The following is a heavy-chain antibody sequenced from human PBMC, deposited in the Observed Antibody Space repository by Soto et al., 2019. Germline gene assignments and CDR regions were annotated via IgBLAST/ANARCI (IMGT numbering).Heavy chain of an antibody. Sequence: GGSLRLSCAASGFTFSSYAMSWVRQAPGKGLEWVSAISGSGGSTYYADSVKGRFTISRDNSKNTLYLQMNSLRAEDKAVYYCAYNWGQAELVDWGQGTLVTVSS. CDR3: AYNWGQAELVD. D-gene: IGHD7-27*01. CDR2: ISGSGGST. V-gene: IGHV3-23*01. CDR1: GFTFSSYA. J-gene: IGHJ4*02.